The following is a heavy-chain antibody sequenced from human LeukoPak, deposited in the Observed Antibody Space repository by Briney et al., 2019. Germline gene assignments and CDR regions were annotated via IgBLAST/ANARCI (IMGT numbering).Heavy chain of an antibody. Sequence: PGGSLRPSCAASGFTFSSYGMYWVRQAPGKGLEWVAVISFDGSNKYYADSVRGRFTVSRDNSKDTLYLQMNSLRAEDTAVYYCAKDEIGAVAGLLDYWGQGILVTVSS. D-gene: IGHD6-19*01. CDR2: ISFDGSNK. CDR3: AKDEIGAVAGLLDY. CDR1: GFTFSSYG. J-gene: IGHJ4*02. V-gene: IGHV3-30*18.